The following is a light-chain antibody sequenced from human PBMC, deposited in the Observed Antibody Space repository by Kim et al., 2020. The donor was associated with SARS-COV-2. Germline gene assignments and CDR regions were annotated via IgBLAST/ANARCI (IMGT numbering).Light chain of an antibody. CDR3: QVWDSSSDHVV. V-gene: IGLV3-21*04. CDR1: NIGSKS. Sequence: APRKAPRITCGGTNIGSKSVHWYQKKPGQAPVLVIYYDSDRPSGIPERFSGSNSGNTATLTISRVEAGDEADYYCQVWDSSSDHVVFGGGTQLTVL. J-gene: IGLJ2*01. CDR2: YDS.